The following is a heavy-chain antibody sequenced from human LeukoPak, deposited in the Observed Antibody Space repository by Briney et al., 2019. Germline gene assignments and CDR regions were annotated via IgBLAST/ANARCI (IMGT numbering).Heavy chain of an antibody. CDR1: GFTFSSYS. V-gene: IGHV3-21*01. CDR3: ARDTYGDGATYYGMDV. CDR2: ISSSSSYI. Sequence: GGSLRLSCAASGFTFSSYSMNWVRQAPGKGLEWVSSISSSSSYIYYADSVKGRFTISRDNAKNSLYLQMNSLRAEDTAVYYCARDTYGDGATYYGMDVWGQGTTVTVSS. D-gene: IGHD4-17*01. J-gene: IGHJ6*02.